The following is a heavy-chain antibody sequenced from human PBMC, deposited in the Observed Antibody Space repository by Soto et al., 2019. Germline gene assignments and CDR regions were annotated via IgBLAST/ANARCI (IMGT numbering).Heavy chain of an antibody. CDR3: ARDLLPYCSGGSCYPEGAFHI. J-gene: IGHJ3*02. CDR1: GYTFIDYY. V-gene: IGHV1-2*04. CDR2: INPNSGGT. Sequence: QVQLVQSGAEVKPPGASVKVSCKTSGYTFIDYYMHWVRQAPGQGLEWMGWINPNSGGTNYAQKFQGWVTLTRDTSISTAYMELRRLRSDDTAVYFCARDLLPYCSGGSCYPEGAFHIWGQGTMFTVSS. D-gene: IGHD2-15*01.